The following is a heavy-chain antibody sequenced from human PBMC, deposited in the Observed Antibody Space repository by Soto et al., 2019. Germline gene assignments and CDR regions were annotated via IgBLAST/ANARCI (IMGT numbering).Heavy chain of an antibody. CDR2: IYYSGST. D-gene: IGHD1-26*01. V-gene: IGHV4-39*01. CDR3: ARQSNIEGYPAETSDY. Sequence: SETLSRTCTGSGASISSSSFWGWLRQPPGKGLEWIGSIYYSGSTYYNPSLKSRVTISVYTSKNLFSLKLTSVTAADTAVYYCARQSNIEGYPAETSDYRGQGTLGTVSS. CDR1: GASISSSSF. J-gene: IGHJ4*02.